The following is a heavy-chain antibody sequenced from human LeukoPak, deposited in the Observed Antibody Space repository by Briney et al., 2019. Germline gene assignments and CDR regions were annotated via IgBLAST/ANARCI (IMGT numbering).Heavy chain of an antibody. Sequence: ASVKVSCKASGYTFTSYYIHWVRQAPGQGLEWMGIINPSGGSTNYAQKFQGRVTMTRDTSTSTVYMELSSLRYEDTAVYYCARDLYHRYYHNSGHAFDYWGQGTLVTVSS. CDR1: GYTFTSYY. CDR3: ARDLYHRYYHNSGHAFDY. D-gene: IGHD3-22*01. J-gene: IGHJ4*02. CDR2: INPSGGST. V-gene: IGHV1-46*01.